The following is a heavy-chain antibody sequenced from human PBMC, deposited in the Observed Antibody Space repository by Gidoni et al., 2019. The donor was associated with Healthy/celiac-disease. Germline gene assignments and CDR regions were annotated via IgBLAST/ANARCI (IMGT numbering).Heavy chain of an antibody. CDR1: GFTFDDYA. D-gene: IGHD2-2*02. Sequence: EVQLVESGGGLVQPGRSLRLSCAASGFTFDDYAMHWVRQDPGKGLEWVSGISWNSGSIGYADSVKGRFTISRDNAKNSLYLQRNSLRAEDTALYYCAKGARGYCSSTSCYTTYYYYYYMDVWGKGTTVTVSS. V-gene: IGHV3-9*01. J-gene: IGHJ6*03. CDR2: ISWNSGSI. CDR3: AKGARGYCSSTSCYTTYYYYYYMDV.